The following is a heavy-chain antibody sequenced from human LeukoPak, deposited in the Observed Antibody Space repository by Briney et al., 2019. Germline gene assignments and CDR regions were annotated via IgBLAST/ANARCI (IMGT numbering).Heavy chain of an antibody. CDR1: GGSFSGYY. J-gene: IGHJ4*02. CDR2: IDQSGST. Sequence: PSETLSLTCAVYGGSFSGYYWSWLRQPPRKGLEWIGEIDQSGSTNYNPSLKSRVTITIDTSKNQFSLKVNSVTAADTAVYYCAINDGSGSYYKPDYWGQGTLVTVSS. V-gene: IGHV4-34*01. CDR3: AINDGSGSYYKPDY. D-gene: IGHD3-10*01.